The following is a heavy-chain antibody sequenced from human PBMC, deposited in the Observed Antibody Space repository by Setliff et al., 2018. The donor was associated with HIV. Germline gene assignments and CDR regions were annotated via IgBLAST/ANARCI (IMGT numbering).Heavy chain of an antibody. J-gene: IGHJ4*02. CDR3: AKVRMVTPENLDY. Sequence: GGSLRLSCAASGFTFAGYAMRWVRQAPGKGLEWVSSISLAGDTFYADSVKGRFTISRDNSKNTLSLQMNSLRAEDTALYYCAKVRMVTPENLDYWGQGTLVTVSS. V-gene: IGHV3-23*01. CDR2: ISLAGDT. D-gene: IGHD2-15*01. CDR1: GFTFAGYA.